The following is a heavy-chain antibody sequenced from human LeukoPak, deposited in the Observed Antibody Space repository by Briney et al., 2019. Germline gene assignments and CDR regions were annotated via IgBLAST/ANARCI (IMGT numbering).Heavy chain of an antibody. CDR1: GFTFSSYG. Sequence: GRSLRLSCAASGFTFSSYGMHWVRQAPGKGLEWVGVIWYDGSNKYYADSVKGRFTISRENSKNTLYLQMNSLRAEDTAVYYCAKLYYDFWSGYYIGGAFDYWGQGTLVTVSS. J-gene: IGHJ4*02. D-gene: IGHD3-3*01. V-gene: IGHV3-33*06. CDR2: IWYDGSNK. CDR3: AKLYYDFWSGYYIGGAFDY.